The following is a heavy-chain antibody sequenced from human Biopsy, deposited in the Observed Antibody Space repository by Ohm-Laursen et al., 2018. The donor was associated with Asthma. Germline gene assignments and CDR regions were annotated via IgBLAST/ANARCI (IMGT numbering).Heavy chain of an antibody. D-gene: IGHD3-22*01. CDR2: ISWNSATI. CDR3: AKVRSDWVITESFDY. Sequence: SLRLSCAATGFKFDEYTMHWVRQAPGKGLEWVSGISWNSATIGYADSVEGRFTISRDNAKNSVFLHMDSLRPEDTALYYCAKVRSDWVITESFDYWGQGVLVTVSS. V-gene: IGHV3-9*01. CDR1: GFKFDEYT. J-gene: IGHJ4*02.